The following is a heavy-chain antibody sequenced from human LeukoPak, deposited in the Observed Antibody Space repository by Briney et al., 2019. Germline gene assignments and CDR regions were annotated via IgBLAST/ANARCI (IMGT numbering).Heavy chain of an antibody. D-gene: IGHD3-10*01. CDR2: INHSGST. CDR1: GGSFSGYY. Sequence: SETLSLTCAVYGGSFSGYYWSWIRQPPGKGLEWIGEINHSGSTNYNPSLKSRVTISVDTSKNQFSLKLSSVTAEDTAVYYCAKGRLPPDYWGQGTLVTVSS. CDR3: AKGRLPPDY. J-gene: IGHJ4*02. V-gene: IGHV4-34*01.